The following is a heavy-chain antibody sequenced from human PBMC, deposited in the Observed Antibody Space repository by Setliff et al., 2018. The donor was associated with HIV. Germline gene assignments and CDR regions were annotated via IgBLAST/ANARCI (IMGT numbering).Heavy chain of an antibody. CDR1: GDSVSSSNW. V-gene: IGHV4-4*02. CDR2: IDHSGST. Sequence: SETLSLTCAVSGDSVSSSNWWNWVRQPPGKGLEWIGEIDHSGSTNYNPSLKSRVSISVDTSKNQFSLKLSSVTAADTAVYYCARQSGDIAVAGLVYYYYYYYMDVWGKGTTVTVSS. CDR3: ARQSGDIAVAGLVYYYYYYYMDV. D-gene: IGHD6-19*01. J-gene: IGHJ6*03.